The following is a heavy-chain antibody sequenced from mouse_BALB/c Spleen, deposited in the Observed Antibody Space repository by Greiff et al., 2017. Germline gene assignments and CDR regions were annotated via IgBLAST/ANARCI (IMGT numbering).Heavy chain of an antibody. J-gene: IGHJ3*01. Sequence: VQLVESGTELVRPGTSVKVSCKASGYAFTNYLIEWVKQRPGQGLEWIGVINPGSGGTNYNEKFKGKTTLTADKSSSTAYMQLSSLTSDDSAVYFCARDYRYDGSWFAYGGQGTLVTVSA. CDR1: GYAFTNYL. CDR3: ARDYRYDGSWFAY. V-gene: IGHV1-54*01. D-gene: IGHD2-14*01. CDR2: INPGSGGT.